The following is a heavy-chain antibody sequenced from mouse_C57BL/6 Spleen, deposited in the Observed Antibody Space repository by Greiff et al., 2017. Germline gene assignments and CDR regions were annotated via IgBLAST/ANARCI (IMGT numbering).Heavy chain of an antibody. J-gene: IGHJ4*01. CDR2: ISSGSSTI. CDR3: ARGDYGSSYGAMDY. Sequence: EVQVVESGGGLVKPGGSLKLSCAASGFTFSDYGMHWVRQAPEKGLEWVAYISSGSSTIYYADTVKGRFTISRDNAKNTLFLQMTSLRSEDTAMYYCARGDYGSSYGAMDYWGQGTSVTVSS. V-gene: IGHV5-17*01. D-gene: IGHD1-1*01. CDR1: GFTFSDYG.